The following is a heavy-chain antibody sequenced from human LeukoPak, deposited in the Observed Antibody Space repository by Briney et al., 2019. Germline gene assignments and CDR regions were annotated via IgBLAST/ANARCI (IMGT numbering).Heavy chain of an antibody. CDR1: GGSISSSSYY. J-gene: IGHJ4*02. CDR2: IYYSGST. Sequence: SETLSLTCTVSGGSISSSSYYWGWIRQPPGKGLEWIGSIYYSGSTYYNPSLKSRVTISVDTSKNQFSLKLSSVTAADTAVYYCASDYGSGSYYKMPYPVDYWGQGTLVTVSS. D-gene: IGHD3-10*01. CDR3: ASDYGSGSYYKMPYPVDY. V-gene: IGHV4-39*07.